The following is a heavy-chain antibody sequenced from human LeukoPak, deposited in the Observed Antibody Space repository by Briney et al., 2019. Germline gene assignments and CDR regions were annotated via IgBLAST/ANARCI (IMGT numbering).Heavy chain of an antibody. J-gene: IGHJ4*02. CDR1: GFTFRSYG. V-gene: IGHV3-30*18. CDR2: ISYAVSNK. Sequence: PGGSLRLSCAASGFTFRSYGMHWVRQSPGKGLEWVAVISYAVSNKYYADSVKGRFTISRDNSKNTLYLQMDSLRAEDTAVYYCAKANTAMSYFDYWGQGTLVTVSS. CDR3: AKANTAMSYFDY. D-gene: IGHD5-18*01.